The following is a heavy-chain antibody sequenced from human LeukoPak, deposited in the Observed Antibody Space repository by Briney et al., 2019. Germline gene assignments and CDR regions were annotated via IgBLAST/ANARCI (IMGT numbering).Heavy chain of an antibody. D-gene: IGHD4-17*01. V-gene: IGHV5-51*01. CDR3: ARHSGRLGVTMTKGDAFDF. J-gene: IGHJ3*01. CDR1: GYSFTSYW. CDR2: IYPGDSDT. Sequence: HGESLKISCRGSGYSFTSYWIAWVRQMPGKGLEWMGIIYPGDSDTRYSPSFQGQVTISADKSISTAYLQWSSLKASDTAMYYCARHSGRLGVTMTKGDAFDFWGQGTMVTVSS.